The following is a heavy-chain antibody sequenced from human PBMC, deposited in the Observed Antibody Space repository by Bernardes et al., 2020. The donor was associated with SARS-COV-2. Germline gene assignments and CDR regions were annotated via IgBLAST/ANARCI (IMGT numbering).Heavy chain of an antibody. J-gene: IGHJ3*02. CDR2: IYYSGST. D-gene: IGHD5-12*01. CDR1: GGSISSYY. Sequence: SETLSLTCTVSGGSISSYYWSWIRQPPGKGLEWIGYIYYSGSTNYNPSLKSRVTISVDTSKNQFSLKLSSVTAADTAVYYCARPREMATRYDAFDIWGQGTMVTVSS. V-gene: IGHV4-59*08. CDR3: ARPREMATRYDAFDI.